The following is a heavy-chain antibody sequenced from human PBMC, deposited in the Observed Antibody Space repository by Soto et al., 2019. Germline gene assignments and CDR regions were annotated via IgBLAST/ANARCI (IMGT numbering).Heavy chain of an antibody. CDR1: GFTFSSYA. J-gene: IGHJ3*02. CDR3: AKTANGWFSSFDI. V-gene: IGHV3-23*01. Sequence: EVQLLESGGGLVQPGGSLRLSCAASGFTFSSYAMSWVRQAPWKVLEWVTAISGSGGTTYYADSVKGRFTFSRDNSKNTLYLQMNRLRAEDTAVYYCAKTANGWFSSFDIWGQGTMVTVAS. D-gene: IGHD6-19*01. CDR2: ISGSGGTT.